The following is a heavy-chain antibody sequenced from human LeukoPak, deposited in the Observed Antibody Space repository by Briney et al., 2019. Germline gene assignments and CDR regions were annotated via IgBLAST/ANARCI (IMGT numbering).Heavy chain of an antibody. CDR1: GFTFSSYV. V-gene: IGHV3-30*04. D-gene: IGHD6-19*01. CDR3: ARGRGWYIGFDY. J-gene: IGHJ4*02. Sequence: GGSLRLSCTASGFTFSSYVMHWVRQAPGKGLEWVALISSDGSNKYYADSVKGRLTISRDNSKNTLYVQMYSLRPEDTAVYYCARGRGWYIGFDYWGQGTLVTVSS. CDR2: ISSDGSNK.